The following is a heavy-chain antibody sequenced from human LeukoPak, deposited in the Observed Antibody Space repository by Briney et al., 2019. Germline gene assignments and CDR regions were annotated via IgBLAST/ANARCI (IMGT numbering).Heavy chain of an antibody. V-gene: IGHV3-7*01. D-gene: IGHD5-24*01. CDR2: IKEDGSEN. J-gene: IGHJ6*02. Sequence: GGSLRLSCAASGFTFSRYWMTWVRQAPGKGLEWVAKIKEDGSENFHVDSVRSRFTISRDNAQNSLYLQMSSLRPEDSAVYYCARAANNLDVWGQGTTVTVSS. CDR3: ARAANNLDV. CDR1: GFTFSRYW.